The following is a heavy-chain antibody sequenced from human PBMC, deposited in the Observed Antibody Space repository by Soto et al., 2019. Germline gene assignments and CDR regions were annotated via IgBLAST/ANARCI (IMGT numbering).Heavy chain of an antibody. CDR3: ARDKYFYDSSGYWYYDY. CDR2: INPNSGGT. V-gene: IGHV1-2*02. J-gene: IGHJ4*02. CDR1: GYTFTGYY. Sequence: ASVKVSCKASGYTFTGYYMHWVRQAPGQGLEWMGWINPNSGGTNYAQKFQGRVTMTRDTSISTAYMELSRLRSDDTAVYYCARDKYFYDSSGYWYYDYWGQGTLVTVSS. D-gene: IGHD3-22*01.